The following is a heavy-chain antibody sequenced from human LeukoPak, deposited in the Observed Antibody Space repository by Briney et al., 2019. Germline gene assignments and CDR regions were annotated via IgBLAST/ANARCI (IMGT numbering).Heavy chain of an antibody. J-gene: IGHJ6*04. CDR2: IDPSDSYT. CDR1: GYSFTSYW. D-gene: IGHD3-10*01. CDR3: AKLGTGQFTMVRGGYGMDV. Sequence: GESLKISCKGSGYSFTSYWISWVRQMPGKGLEWMGRIDPSDSYTNYSPSFQGHVTISADKSISTAYLQWSSLKASDTAMYYCAKLGTGQFTMVRGGYGMDVWGKGTTVTVSS. V-gene: IGHV5-10-1*01.